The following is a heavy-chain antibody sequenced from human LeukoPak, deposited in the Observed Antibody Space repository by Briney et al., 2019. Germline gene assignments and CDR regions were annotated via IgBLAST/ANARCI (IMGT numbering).Heavy chain of an antibody. CDR1: GFTFSSYA. CDR2: ISGSGGST. CDR3: ARENLVVRYDFWSGPVNWFDP. D-gene: IGHD3-3*01. Sequence: GGSLRLSCAASGFTFSSYAMSWVRQAPGKGLEWVSAISGSGGSTYYADSVKGRFTISRDNSKNTLYLQMNSLRAEDTAVYYCARENLVVRYDFWSGPVNWFDPWGQGTLVTVSS. V-gene: IGHV3-23*01. J-gene: IGHJ5*02.